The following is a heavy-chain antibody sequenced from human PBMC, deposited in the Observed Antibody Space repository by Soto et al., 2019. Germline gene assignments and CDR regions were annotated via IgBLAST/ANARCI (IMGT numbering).Heavy chain of an antibody. CDR1: GFTFSSYA. CDR2: MSGSGGYT. Sequence: EVDLLESGGNLVQPGGSLRLSCAASGFTFSSYAMNWVRQAPGKGLEWVSTMSGSGGYTYYADPVKGRFTISRDNSKNTLYLKMNTLNAEDTAVYYCAKALGYCRDTSCFAFDFWGPGTLVTVSS. CDR3: AKALGYCRDTSCFAFDF. D-gene: IGHD2-2*01. V-gene: IGHV3-23*01. J-gene: IGHJ4*02.